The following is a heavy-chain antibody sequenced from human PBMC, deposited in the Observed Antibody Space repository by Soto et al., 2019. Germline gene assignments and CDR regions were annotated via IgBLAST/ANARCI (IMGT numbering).Heavy chain of an antibody. CDR3: ARGPNSSPPHSPLKIYYFDF. D-gene: IGHD6-13*01. CDR1: GGSISSGGYF. Sequence: QVQLQESGPGLVKPSQTLSLTCTVSGGSISSGGYFWSWIRQHPGKGLEWIGFIYYSGRTYYNPSLKSRLTISVDTSKNQFSLNLSSVTAADTAVYYCARGPNSSPPHSPLKIYYFDFWGQGTLVTVSS. J-gene: IGHJ4*02. CDR2: IYYSGRT. V-gene: IGHV4-31*03.